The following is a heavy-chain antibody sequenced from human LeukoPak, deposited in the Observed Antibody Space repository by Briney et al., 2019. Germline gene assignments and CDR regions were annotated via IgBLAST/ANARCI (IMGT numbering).Heavy chain of an antibody. J-gene: IGHJ5*02. CDR2: ISGGGLST. Sequence: PGGSLRLSCAASGFTFSNYAMNWVRQAPGKGLEWVSGISGGGLSTYSADSVKGRFTISRDNSKNTLYLQMNSLRAEDTAVYYCAKAYDFWSGYLNPFDPWGQGTLVTVSS. CDR3: AKAYDFWSGYLNPFDP. D-gene: IGHD3-3*01. CDR1: GFTFSNYA. V-gene: IGHV3-23*01.